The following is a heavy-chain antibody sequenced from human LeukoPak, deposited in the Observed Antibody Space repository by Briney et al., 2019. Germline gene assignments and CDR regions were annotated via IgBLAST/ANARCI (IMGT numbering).Heavy chain of an antibody. Sequence: SETLSLTCTVSGGSISSYYWSWIRQPPGKGLEWIGYIYYSGSTNYNPSLKSRVTISVDTSKNQFSLKLSSVTAADTAVYYCARATDRGFGYYYDSSGYYRNWGQGTLVTVSS. CDR2: IYYSGST. D-gene: IGHD3-22*01. CDR1: GGSISSYY. V-gene: IGHV4-59*12. CDR3: ARATDRGFGYYYDSSGYYRN. J-gene: IGHJ4*02.